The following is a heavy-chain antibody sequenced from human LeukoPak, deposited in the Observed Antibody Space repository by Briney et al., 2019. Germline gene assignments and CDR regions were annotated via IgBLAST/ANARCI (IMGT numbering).Heavy chain of an antibody. CDR1: GGSISSGSYY. Sequence: SETLSLTCTVSGGSISSGSYYWSWIRQPAGKGLEWIGRFYTSGSTNYNPSLKSRVTISVDTSKNQFSLKLSSVTAADTAVYYCARAEGAVTMLRFDGENDAFDIWGQETMVTVSS. D-gene: IGHD4/OR15-4a*01. CDR3: ARAEGAVTMLRFDGENDAFDI. V-gene: IGHV4-61*02. J-gene: IGHJ3*02. CDR2: FYTSGST.